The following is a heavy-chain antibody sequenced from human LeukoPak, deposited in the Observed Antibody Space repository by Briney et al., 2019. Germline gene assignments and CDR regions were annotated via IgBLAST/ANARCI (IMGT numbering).Heavy chain of an antibody. CDR3: ARDDGSSRGPFGR. CDR2: INPSGGST. CDR1: GYTFTSYY. Sequence: ASVKVSCKASGYTFTSYYMHWVRQAPGQGLEWTGIINPSGGSTSYAQKFQGRVTMTRDMSTSTVYMELSSLRSEDTAVYYCARDDGSSRGPFGRWGQGTLVTVSS. D-gene: IGHD6-6*01. J-gene: IGHJ4*02. V-gene: IGHV1-46*01.